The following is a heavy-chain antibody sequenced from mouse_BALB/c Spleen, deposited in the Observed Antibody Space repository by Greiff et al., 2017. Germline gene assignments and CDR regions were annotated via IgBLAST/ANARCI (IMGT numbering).Heavy chain of an antibody. Sequence: EVQGVESGGGLVQPGGSLRLSCATSGFTFTDYYMSWVRQPPGKALEWLGFIRNKANGYTTEYSASVKGRFTISRDNSQSILYLQMNTLRAEDSATYYCARDRGYYGSYWYFDVWGAGTTVTVSS. CDR3: ARDRGYYGSYWYFDV. J-gene: IGHJ1*01. CDR2: IRNKANGYTT. D-gene: IGHD1-2*01. V-gene: IGHV7-3*02. CDR1: GFTFTDYY.